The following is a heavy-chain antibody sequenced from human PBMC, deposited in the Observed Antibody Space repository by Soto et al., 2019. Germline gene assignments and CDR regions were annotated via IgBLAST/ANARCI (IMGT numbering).Heavy chain of an antibody. Sequence: EVQLVESGGGLVQTGGSLRLSCAASGFTFNNYWMHWVRQAPGKGLVWVARINGDGRTTNYADSVKGRFTISRDNAQNTLYLQMNSLRAEDTAVYYCARGLYTQYGHDYWGQGTLVTVSS. J-gene: IGHJ4*02. D-gene: IGHD2-2*02. CDR3: ARGLYTQYGHDY. V-gene: IGHV3-74*01. CDR2: INGDGRTT. CDR1: GFTFNNYW.